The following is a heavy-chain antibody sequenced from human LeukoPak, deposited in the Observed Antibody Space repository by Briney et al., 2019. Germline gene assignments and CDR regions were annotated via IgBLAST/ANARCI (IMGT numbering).Heavy chain of an antibody. D-gene: IGHD6-19*01. CDR1: EFSVGSNY. CDR3: ARVFVAVAGYFDY. Sequence: GGSLRLSCAASEFSVGSNYMTWVRQAPGKGLEWVSLIYSGGSTYYADSVKGRFTISRDNSKNTLYLQMNSLRAEDTAVYYCARVFVAVAGYFDYWGQGTLVTVSS. J-gene: IGHJ4*02. CDR2: IYSGGST. V-gene: IGHV3-66*01.